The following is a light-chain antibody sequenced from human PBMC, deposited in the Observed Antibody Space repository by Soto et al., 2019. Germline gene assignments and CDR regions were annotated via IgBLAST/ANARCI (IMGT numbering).Light chain of an antibody. CDR1: SSDVGGYNY. CDR3: CSYAGRYTYV. V-gene: IGLV2-11*01. Sequence: QSAVTQPRSVSGSPGQSVTISCTGASSDVGGYNYVSWYQQHPGKAPKLMIYDVSKRPSGVPDRFSGSKSGNTASLTISGLQTEDEADYYCCSYAGRYTYVFGTGTKVTVL. CDR2: DVS. J-gene: IGLJ1*01.